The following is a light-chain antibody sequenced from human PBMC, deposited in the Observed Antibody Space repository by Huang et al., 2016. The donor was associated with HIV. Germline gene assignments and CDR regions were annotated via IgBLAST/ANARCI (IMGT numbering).Light chain of an antibody. CDR1: QGISSY. Sequence: IELTQSPSSLSASVGDRVTITCRASQGISSYVAWYQEKSGKAPKLLIYAASTLQSGVPSRFSGGGSGTDFTLTISSLQSEDFATYYCQQLNSYPRTFGQGTKVEIK. CDR2: AAS. J-gene: IGKJ1*01. V-gene: IGKV1-9*01. CDR3: QQLNSYPRT.